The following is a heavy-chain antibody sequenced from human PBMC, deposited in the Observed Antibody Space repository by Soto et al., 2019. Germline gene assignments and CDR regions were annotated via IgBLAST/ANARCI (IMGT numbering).Heavy chain of an antibody. V-gene: IGHV3-23*01. CDR1: GFTFSRSP. CDR2: VSGSGSNT. Sequence: GGSLRLSCAASGFTFSRSPMSWVRQAPGKGLEWVSSVSGSGSNTYYIDSVKGRFTISRDNSKNTLYLQMNSLRAVDSAVYHCAKILAEAGTDWWGQGALVTVSS. D-gene: IGHD6-13*01. J-gene: IGHJ4*02. CDR3: AKILAEAGTDW.